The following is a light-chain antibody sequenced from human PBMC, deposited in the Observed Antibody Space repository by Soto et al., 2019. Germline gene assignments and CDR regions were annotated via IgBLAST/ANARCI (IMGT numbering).Light chain of an antibody. J-gene: IGKJ5*01. Sequence: EIVLTQSPATLSLSPGERATLSCRASQSIGLAIAWYQHKPGQAPRLLIFDASKRATGIPARFRGSGSGTDFTLTISSLQPEDFATYYCLQINSYPYTFGQGTRLEIK. CDR1: QSIGLA. V-gene: IGKV3-11*01. CDR3: LQINSYPYT. CDR2: DAS.